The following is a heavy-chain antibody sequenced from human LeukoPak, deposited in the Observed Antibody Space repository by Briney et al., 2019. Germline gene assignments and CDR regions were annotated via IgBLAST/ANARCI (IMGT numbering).Heavy chain of an antibody. Sequence: SETLSLTCTVSGGSISSYYWSWIRQPAGKGLEWIGRIYTSGSTNYNPSLKSRVTMSVDTSKNQFSLKLSSVTAADTAVYYCAAPYCSSTSCYGGFDYWGQGTLVTVSS. D-gene: IGHD2-2*01. CDR2: IYTSGST. V-gene: IGHV4-4*07. CDR3: AAPYCSSTSCYGGFDY. CDR1: GGSISSYY. J-gene: IGHJ4*02.